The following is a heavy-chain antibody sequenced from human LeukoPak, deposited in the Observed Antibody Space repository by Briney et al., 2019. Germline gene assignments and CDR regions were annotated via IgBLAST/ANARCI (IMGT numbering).Heavy chain of an antibody. V-gene: IGHV3-23*01. CDR2: IGASGGST. CDR1: RFPVTASW. CDR3: VTRFRVRSGWEFDY. Sequence: GGSLSFTCADIRFPVTASWMSEVRQAPGKGLEWVSAIGASGGSTDYADSVKGWFTISRDNSKNTLYLQMNSLRTEGTPVYDTVTRFRVRSGWEFDYWGQGTLVTVSS. J-gene: IGHJ4*02. D-gene: IGHD6-19*01.